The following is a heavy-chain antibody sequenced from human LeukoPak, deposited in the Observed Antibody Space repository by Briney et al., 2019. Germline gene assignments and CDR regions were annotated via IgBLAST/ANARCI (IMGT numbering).Heavy chain of an antibody. CDR3: ARATEEWLSAFDI. D-gene: IGHD5-12*01. CDR1: GGSISSSNW. V-gene: IGHV4-4*02. Sequence: PSETLSLTCAVSGGSISSSNWWSWVRQPPGKGLEWIGEIYHSGSTNYNPSLESRVTISVDKSKNQFSLKLSSVTAADTAVYYCARATEEWLSAFDIWGQGTMVTVSS. CDR2: IYHSGST. J-gene: IGHJ3*02.